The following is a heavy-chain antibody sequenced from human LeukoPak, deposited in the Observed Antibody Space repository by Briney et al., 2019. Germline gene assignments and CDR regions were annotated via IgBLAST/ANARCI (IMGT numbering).Heavy chain of an antibody. J-gene: IGHJ4*02. CDR3: AGAVEMATIGVNLPDY. Sequence: APVKVSRKGFGYTFTSYDINWGRQAHGQGLEGVGWMNPNSGNTGYAQKFQGRVTMTRDTSTSTVYMELSSLRSEDTAVYYCAGAVEMATIGVNLPDYWGQGTLVTVSS. D-gene: IGHD5-24*01. CDR1: GYTFTSYD. CDR2: MNPNSGNT. V-gene: IGHV1-8*02.